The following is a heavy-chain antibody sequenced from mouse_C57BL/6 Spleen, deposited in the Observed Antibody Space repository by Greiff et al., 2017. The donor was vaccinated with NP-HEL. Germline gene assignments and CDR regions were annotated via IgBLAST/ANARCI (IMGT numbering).Heavy chain of an antibody. CDR3: ARHDGNYLYYYAMDY. CDR1: GFTFSDYY. Sequence: EVQRVESGGGLVQPGGSLKLSCAASGFTFSDYYMYWVRQTPEKRLEWVAYISNGGGSTYYPDTVKGRFTISRDNAKNTLYLQMSRLKSEDTAMYYCARHDGNYLYYYAMDYWGQGTSVTVSS. CDR2: ISNGGGST. D-gene: IGHD2-1*01. J-gene: IGHJ4*01. V-gene: IGHV5-12*01.